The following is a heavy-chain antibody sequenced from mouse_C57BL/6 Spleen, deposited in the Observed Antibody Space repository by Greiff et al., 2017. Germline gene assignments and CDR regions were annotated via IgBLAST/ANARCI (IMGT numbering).Heavy chain of an antibody. D-gene: IGHD2-3*01. V-gene: IGHV2-9*01. Sequence: VMLVESGPGLVAPSQSLSITCTVSGFSLTSYGVDWVRQPPGKGREWLGVIWGGGSTNYNSALMSRLSISKDNSKSQVFIKMNSLQTDDTAMYYCAKRGDGYYYFDYWGQGTTLTVSS. CDR1: GFSLTSYG. CDR2: IWGGGST. J-gene: IGHJ2*01. CDR3: AKRGDGYYYFDY.